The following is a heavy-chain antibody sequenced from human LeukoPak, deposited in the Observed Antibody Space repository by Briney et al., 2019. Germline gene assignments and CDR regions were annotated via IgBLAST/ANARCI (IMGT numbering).Heavy chain of an antibody. J-gene: IGHJ4*02. Sequence: PSETLSLSCTVSGDSFSSGGNYWGWLSQHPGKGLEWLRNSFYSGKTLENPFLERRLTMTVDTSKNQFSLKLSSATATNTAVYYGAGVDIALAGTKYYFANWGQGTLVTVSS. CDR3: AGVDIALAGTKYYFAN. D-gene: IGHD6-19*01. CDR2: SFYSGKT. CDR1: GDSFSSGGNY. V-gene: IGHV4-31*03.